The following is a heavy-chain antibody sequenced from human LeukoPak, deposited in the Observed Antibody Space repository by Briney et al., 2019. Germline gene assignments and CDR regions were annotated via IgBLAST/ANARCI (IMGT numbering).Heavy chain of an antibody. Sequence: SETLSLTCSVSSGSIRGYYWSWIRQPAGKRLEYIGRIYSSGSTNYNPSLKNRVTMSVDTSKNQFSLKLSSVTAADTAVYYCARGPITIRSPFDYWGQGILVTVSS. CDR3: ARGPITIRSPFDY. V-gene: IGHV4-4*07. J-gene: IGHJ4*02. CDR1: SGSIRGYY. D-gene: IGHD3-3*01. CDR2: IYSSGST.